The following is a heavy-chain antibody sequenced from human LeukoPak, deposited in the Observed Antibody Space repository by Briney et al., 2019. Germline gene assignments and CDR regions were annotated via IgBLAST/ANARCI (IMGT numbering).Heavy chain of an antibody. Sequence: PGRSLRLSCAASGFTFTHYDMHWVRQTPGKGLEWVAVIFYDGTIQYYSDSVRGRLIVSRDNPKNTLYLQMNSLRAEDTAVYYCARVLRYDNSGHDSFDIRGQGTMVIVSS. CDR3: ARVLRYDNSGHDSFDI. V-gene: IGHV3-30*03. D-gene: IGHD3-22*01. J-gene: IGHJ3*02. CDR1: GFTFTHYD. CDR2: IFYDGTIQ.